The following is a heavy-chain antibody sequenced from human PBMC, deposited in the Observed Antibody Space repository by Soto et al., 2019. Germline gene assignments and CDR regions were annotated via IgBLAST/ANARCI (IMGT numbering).Heavy chain of an antibody. J-gene: IGHJ6*02. CDR2: INPNSGGT. V-gene: IGHV1-2*04. CDR1: GYTFTSYD. D-gene: IGHD2-21*01. Sequence: ASVKVSCKASGYTFTSYDINWVRQATGQGLEWMGWINPNSGGTNYAQKFQGWVTMTRDTSISTAYMELSRLRSDDTAVYYCARDGVRGVVVGYSGRDVGGQGTRV. CDR3: ARDGVRGVVVGYSGRDV.